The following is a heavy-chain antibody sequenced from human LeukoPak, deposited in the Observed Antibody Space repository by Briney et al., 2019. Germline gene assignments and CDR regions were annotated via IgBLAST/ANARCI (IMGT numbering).Heavy chain of an antibody. J-gene: IGHJ6*03. D-gene: IGHD6-13*01. V-gene: IGHV4-34*01. CDR1: GGSFSGYY. Sequence: PSETLSLTCAVYGGSFSGYYWSWIRQPPGKGLEWIGEINHSGSTNYNPSLKSRVTISVDTPKNQFSLKLSSVTAADTAVYYCARLWGPRQLVNYYYYYYMDVWGKGTTVTVSS. CDR2: INHSGST. CDR3: ARLWGPRQLVNYYYYYYMDV.